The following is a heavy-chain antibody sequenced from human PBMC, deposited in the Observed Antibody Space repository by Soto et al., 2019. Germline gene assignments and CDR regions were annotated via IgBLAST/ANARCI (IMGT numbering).Heavy chain of an antibody. D-gene: IGHD3-10*01. J-gene: IGHJ5*02. CDR1: GYTFTGYY. V-gene: IGHV1-2*02. CDR3: ARDGTGYYYGSGSYSSGCFAP. Sequence: GASVKVSCKASGYTFTGYYMRWVRQAPGQGLEWMGWINPNSGGTNYAQKFQGRVTMTRDTSISTAYMELSRLRSDDTAVYYCARDGTGYYYGSGSYSSGCFAPWGQGPLVTVS. CDR2: INPNSGGT.